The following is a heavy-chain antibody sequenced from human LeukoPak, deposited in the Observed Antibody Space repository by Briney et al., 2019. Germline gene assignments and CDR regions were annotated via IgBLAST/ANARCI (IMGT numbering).Heavy chain of an antibody. J-gene: IGHJ5*02. Sequence: ASVKVSCKASGYTFTDYYIHWVRQAPGQGLEWMGWINPSGGNTKYAQKFQDSVTMTRDTSISTAYMELRTLGSDDTALYFCARGQGDLWFGEVFTAWGQGTLVTVSS. CDR1: GYTFTDYY. CDR3: ARGQGDLWFGEVFTA. CDR2: INPSGGNT. D-gene: IGHD3-10*01. V-gene: IGHV1-2*02.